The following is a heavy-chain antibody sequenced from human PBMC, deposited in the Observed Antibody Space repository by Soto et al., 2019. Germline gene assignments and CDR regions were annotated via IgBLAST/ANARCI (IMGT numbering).Heavy chain of an antibody. CDR1: GFTFSNAW. CDR2: IKSKTDGGTT. Sequence: GGSLRLSCAASGFTFSNAWMSWVRQAPGKGLEWVGRIKSKTDGGTTDYAAPVKGRFTISRDDSKNTLYLQMNSLKTEDTAVYYCTTGLTYYYGSGSYFSVDYWGQGTRVTVSS. V-gene: IGHV3-15*01. D-gene: IGHD3-10*01. CDR3: TTGLTYYYGSGSYFSVDY. J-gene: IGHJ4*02.